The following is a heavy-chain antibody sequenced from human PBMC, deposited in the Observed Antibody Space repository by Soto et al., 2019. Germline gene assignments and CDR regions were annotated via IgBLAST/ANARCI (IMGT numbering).Heavy chain of an antibody. CDR2: IYYSGST. Sequence: SETLSLTCTVSGGSISSGDYYWSWIRQPPGKGLEWIGYIYYSGSTYYNPSLKSRVTISVDTSKNQFSLKLSSVTAADTAVYYCAREGVGATAFDYWGQGTLVTVSS. CDR3: AREGVGATAFDY. CDR1: GGSISSGDYY. V-gene: IGHV4-30-4*01. D-gene: IGHD1-26*01. J-gene: IGHJ4*02.